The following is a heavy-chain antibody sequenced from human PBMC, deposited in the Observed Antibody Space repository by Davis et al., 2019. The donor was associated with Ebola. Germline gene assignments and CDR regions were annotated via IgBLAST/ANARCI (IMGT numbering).Heavy chain of an antibody. V-gene: IGHV1-46*01. J-gene: IGHJ3*02. D-gene: IGHD5-12*01. CDR2: INPSGGST. Sequence: ASVKVSCKASGYTFTSYYMHWVRQAPGQGLEWMGIINPSGGSTSYAQKFQGRVTMTRDTSTSTVYMELSSLRSEDTAVYYCAREGLRLRGGGAFDIWGQGTMVTVSS. CDR1: GYTFTSYY. CDR3: AREGLRLRGGGAFDI.